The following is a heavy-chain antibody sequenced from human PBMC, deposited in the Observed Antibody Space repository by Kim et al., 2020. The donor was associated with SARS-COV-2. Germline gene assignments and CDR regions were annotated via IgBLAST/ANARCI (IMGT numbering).Heavy chain of an antibody. CDR3: ARAVAPGAVIYDSSGHHAFDI. J-gene: IGHJ3*02. V-gene: IGHV1-2*05. Sequence: ASVKVSCKASGYTFTAYYMHWVRQAPGQGLEWMGRINPDSGGTNYAQKFQGRVTMTRDTSISTAYMELSRLRSDDTVVYYCARAVAPGAVIYDSSGHHAFDIWGQGTMVTVSS. D-gene: IGHD3-22*01. CDR2: INPDSGGT. CDR1: GYTFTAYY.